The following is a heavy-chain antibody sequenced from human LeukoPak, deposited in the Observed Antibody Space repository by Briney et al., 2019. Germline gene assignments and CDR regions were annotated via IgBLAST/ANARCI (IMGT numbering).Heavy chain of an antibody. D-gene: IGHD2-21*02. CDR3: ARDYCTRGGDCYKEDLFDP. J-gene: IGHJ5*02. CDR1: GYTFGIYG. Sequence: ASVKVSCKASGYTFGIYGISWVRQAPGQGLEWMAWISPYDGDTNYAQKFEGRVTMTTETSTNTAYMELRSLRPDDTAIYYCARDYCTRGGDCYKEDLFDPWGQGTLVTVSA. V-gene: IGHV1-18*01. CDR2: ISPYDGDT.